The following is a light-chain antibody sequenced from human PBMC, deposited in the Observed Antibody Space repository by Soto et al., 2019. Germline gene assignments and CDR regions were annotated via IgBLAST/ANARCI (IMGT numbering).Light chain of an antibody. Sequence: QSALTQPASVSGSPGQSITISCTGTSSEIGGFNYVSWYQQHPGTAPKLIIYEVSNRPSGISNRFSGSKSGNTASLTISGLQAEDEADYYCSSYTTTSTLGVFGGGTNVTVL. V-gene: IGLV2-14*01. CDR3: SSYTTTSTLGV. J-gene: IGLJ3*02. CDR1: SSEIGGFNY. CDR2: EVS.